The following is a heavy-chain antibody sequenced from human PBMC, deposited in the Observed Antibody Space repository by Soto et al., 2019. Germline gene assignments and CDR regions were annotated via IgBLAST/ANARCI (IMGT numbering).Heavy chain of an antibody. CDR2: IYYSGST. CDR1: GFTFSSYA. V-gene: IGHV4-59*12. J-gene: IGHJ6*03. Sequence: GSLRLSCAASGFTFSSYAMSWVRQAPGKGLEWIGYIYYSGSTNYNPSLKSRVTISVDTSKNQFSLKLSSVTAADTAVYYCARETVYYDFWSGYSGHQIYYMDVWGKGTTVTVSS. CDR3: ARETVYYDFWSGYSGHQIYYMDV. D-gene: IGHD3-3*01.